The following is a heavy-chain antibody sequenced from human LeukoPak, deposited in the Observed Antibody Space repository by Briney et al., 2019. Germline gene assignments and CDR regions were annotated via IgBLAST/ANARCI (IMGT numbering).Heavy chain of an antibody. CDR1: GYTFTSYA. CDR2: INAGNGNT. D-gene: IGHD3-10*01. CDR3: ARTTTMVRYRHYYYGMDV. J-gene: IGHJ6*04. Sequence: EASVKVSCKASGYTFTSYAMHWVRQAPGQRLEWMGWINAGNGNTKYSQKFQGRVTITRDTSASTAYMELSSLRSEDTAVYYCARTTTMVRYRHYYYGMDVWGKGTTVTVSS. V-gene: IGHV1-3*01.